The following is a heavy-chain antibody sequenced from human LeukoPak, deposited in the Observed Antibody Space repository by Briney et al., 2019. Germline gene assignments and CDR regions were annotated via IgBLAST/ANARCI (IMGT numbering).Heavy chain of an antibody. Sequence: SETLSLTCTVSGGSISHYYWSWIRQPPGKGLEWIGYIYTSGSTNYNPSLKSRVTISVDTSKNQFSLKLSSVTAADTAVYYCARGSGGSGPLWGQGTLVTVSS. D-gene: IGHD3-10*01. V-gene: IGHV4-4*09. J-gene: IGHJ4*02. CDR3: ARGSGGSGPL. CDR2: IYTSGST. CDR1: GGSISHYY.